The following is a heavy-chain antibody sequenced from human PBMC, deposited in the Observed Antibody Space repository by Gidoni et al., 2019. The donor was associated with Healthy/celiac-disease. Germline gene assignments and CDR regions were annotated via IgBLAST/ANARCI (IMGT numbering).Heavy chain of an antibody. CDR2: MNPNSGNT. V-gene: IGHV1-8*01. J-gene: IGHJ4*02. Sequence: QVQLVQSGAEVTKPGASVKVSCKASGYTFTSYDINWVRQATGQGLEWMGWMNPNSGNTGYAQKFQGRVTMTRNTSISTAYMELSSLRSEDTAVYYCARGADYDFWSGYSYWGQGTLVTVSS. CDR1: GYTFTSYD. D-gene: IGHD3-3*01. CDR3: ARGADYDFWSGYSY.